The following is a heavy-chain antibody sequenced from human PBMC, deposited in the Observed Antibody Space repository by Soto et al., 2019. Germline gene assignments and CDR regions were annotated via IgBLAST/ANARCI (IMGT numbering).Heavy chain of an antibody. CDR2: INSDGSST. J-gene: IGHJ4*02. CDR3: ASSSSGWDGLFDY. D-gene: IGHD6-19*01. CDR1: GFTFSSYW. V-gene: IGHV3-74*01. Sequence: EVQLVEFGGGLVQPGGSLRLSCAASGFTFSSYWMHWVRQAPGKGLVWVSRINSDGSSTSYADSVKGRFTISRDNAKNTLYLQMNSLRAEDTAVYYCASSSSGWDGLFDYWGQGTLVTVSS.